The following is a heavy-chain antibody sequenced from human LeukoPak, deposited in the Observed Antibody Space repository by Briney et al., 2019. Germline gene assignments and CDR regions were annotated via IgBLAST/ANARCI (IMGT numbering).Heavy chain of an antibody. J-gene: IGHJ4*02. D-gene: IGHD3-22*01. Sequence: GGSLRLSCAASGFTFSDYYMSLIRQAPGKGLEWVSYISSSGSTIYYADSVKGRFTISRDNAKNSLYLQMNSLRAEDTAVYYCARETTTLGYYYDSSGYVTLWGQGTLVTVSS. CDR1: GFTFSDYY. V-gene: IGHV3-11*01. CDR2: ISSSGSTI. CDR3: ARETTTLGYYYDSSGYVTL.